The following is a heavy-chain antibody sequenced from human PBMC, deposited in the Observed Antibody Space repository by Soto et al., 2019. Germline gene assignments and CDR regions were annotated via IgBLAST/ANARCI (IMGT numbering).Heavy chain of an antibody. CDR3: VRPPSVAPAISSYFDY. J-gene: IGHJ4*02. V-gene: IGHV3-23*05. CDR1: GFSFSSHA. CDR2: STSSGITT. Sequence: EVQLLESGGDLVQPGGSLRLSCAAAGFSFSSHAMGWVRQAPGKGLEWVSSSTSSGITTYYADSVKGRFTISRDNSKNTLYLQINSLRAEDTALYYCVRPPSVAPAISSYFDYWGQGTQVTVSS.